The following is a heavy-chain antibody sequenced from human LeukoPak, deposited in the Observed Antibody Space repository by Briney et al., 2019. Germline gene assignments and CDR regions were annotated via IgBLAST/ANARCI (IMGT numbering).Heavy chain of an antibody. D-gene: IGHD2-2*01. Sequence: GGSLRLSCAASGFTFSSYAMHWVRQAPGKGLEYVSAISSNGGCTYYANSVKGRFTISRDNSKNTLYLQMGSLRAEEMAVYYCARGEEVLGYCSSTSCYALDYWGQGTLVTVSS. CDR2: ISSNGGCT. J-gene: IGHJ4*02. CDR3: ARGEEVLGYCSSTSCYALDY. CDR1: GFTFSSYA. V-gene: IGHV3-64*01.